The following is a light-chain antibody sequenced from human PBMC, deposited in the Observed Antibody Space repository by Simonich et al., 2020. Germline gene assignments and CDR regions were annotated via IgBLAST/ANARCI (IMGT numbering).Light chain of an antibody. CDR2: GAS. Sequence: EIVMTQSPATPSVSPGERATPSCRASQRVSSHLAWDHRKPGQAPRLLIYGASTRATGIPARFSGSGSGTEFTLTISSLQSEDFAVYYCQQYNNWPPWTFGQGTKVEIK. J-gene: IGKJ1*01. CDR1: QRVSSH. CDR3: QQYNNWPPWT. V-gene: IGKV3-15*01.